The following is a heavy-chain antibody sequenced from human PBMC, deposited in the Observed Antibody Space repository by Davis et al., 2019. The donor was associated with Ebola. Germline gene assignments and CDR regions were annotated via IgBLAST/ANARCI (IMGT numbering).Heavy chain of an antibody. CDR3: SKILHDSSNFDY. J-gene: IGHJ4*02. CDR2: IRSDGSDK. Sequence: GESLKISCAASGFTFRCYGMHWVRQAPGKGLEWVAYIRSDGSDKYYADSVKGRFTISRDNSKNTLSLQMNSLKAEDTAVYYCSKILHDSSNFDYWSQGTLVTVSS. V-gene: IGHV3-30*02. D-gene: IGHD2/OR15-2a*01. CDR1: GFTFRCYG.